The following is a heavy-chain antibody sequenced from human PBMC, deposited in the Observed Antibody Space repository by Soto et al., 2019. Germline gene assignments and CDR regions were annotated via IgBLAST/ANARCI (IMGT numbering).Heavy chain of an antibody. J-gene: IGHJ5*02. V-gene: IGHV4-30-2*06. Sequence: PSETLSLTCTVSGASISSGGYSWSWIRLSPGRGLEWIGYIYPSGSTSFNPSLRSRVTLSVDVSKNQFSLQLSSVTAADTAVYYCARGDTSAVIWFDPWGQGTLVTVSS. CDR2: IYPSGST. D-gene: IGHD5-18*01. CDR1: GASISSGGYS. CDR3: ARGDTSAVIWFDP.